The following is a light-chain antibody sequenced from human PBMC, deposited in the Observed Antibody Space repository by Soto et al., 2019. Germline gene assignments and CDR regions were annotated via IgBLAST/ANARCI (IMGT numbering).Light chain of an antibody. CDR3: QQSYSTTWT. CDR1: QSISSS. CDR2: GVS. J-gene: IGKJ1*01. Sequence: DIQMTQSPSSLSASVGDKVTITCRASQSISSSLNWYQQKSGKAPNLLIYGVSRLQSGVPSRFSGSGSETDFTLTISSLQPEDFATYSCQQSYSTTWTFGQGTKVDIK. V-gene: IGKV1-39*01.